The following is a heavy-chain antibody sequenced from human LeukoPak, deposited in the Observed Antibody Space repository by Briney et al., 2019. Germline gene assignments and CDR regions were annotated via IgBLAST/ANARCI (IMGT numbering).Heavy chain of an antibody. D-gene: IGHD3-10*01. CDR2: ISRSSDYI. J-gene: IGHJ4*02. Sequence: PGGSLRLSSAASGFTFSSYGMHWGPQAPGKGLEWVSSISRSSDYIYYTDSVKGRFTVSRDNAKNSLYLQMDCLRAEDMAVYYCARPMDGYSGSGNWYFDYWGQGTLVTVSS. CDR3: ARPMDGYSGSGNWYFDY. V-gene: IGHV3-21*01. CDR1: GFTFSSYG.